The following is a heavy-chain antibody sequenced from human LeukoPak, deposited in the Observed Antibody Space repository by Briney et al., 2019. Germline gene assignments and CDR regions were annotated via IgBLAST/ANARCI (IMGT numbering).Heavy chain of an antibody. D-gene: IGHD6-19*01. J-gene: IGHJ4*02. CDR3: AGVSSSGWYYYFDC. V-gene: IGHV3-48*04. CDR1: GFTFSSYW. CDR2: ISSSGSTI. Sequence: AGGSLRLSCVASGFTFSSYWMRWVRQAPGKGLEWVSYISSSGSTIYYADSVKGRFTISRDNAKNSLYLQMSSLRAQDTAPYYCAGVSSSGWYYYFDCWGQGTLATVSS.